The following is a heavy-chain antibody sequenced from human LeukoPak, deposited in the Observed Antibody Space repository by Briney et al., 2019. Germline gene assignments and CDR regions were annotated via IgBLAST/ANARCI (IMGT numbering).Heavy chain of an antibody. CDR3: AMAVIGSGWTLDY. CDR1: GFTFISYA. Sequence: GGSLRLSCAASGFTFISYAMSWVRQAPGKGLEWVSSISGSGGRTSYADSVQRRFTISRDNSKNTLYLELNSLRAEDAAVYFCAMAVIGSGWTLDYWGQGTLVTVS. D-gene: IGHD6-19*01. V-gene: IGHV3-23*01. CDR2: ISGSGGRT. J-gene: IGHJ4*02.